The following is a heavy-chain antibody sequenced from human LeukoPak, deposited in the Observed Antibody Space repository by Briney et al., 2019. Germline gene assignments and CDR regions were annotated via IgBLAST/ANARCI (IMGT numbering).Heavy chain of an antibody. Sequence: PSETLSLTCTVSGGSISSYYWSWIRQPPGKGLEWIGYIYCSGSTNYNPSLKSRVTISVDTSKNQFSLKLSSVTAADTAVYYCARTYSSGWLYYFDYWGQGTLVTVSS. CDR3: ARTYSSGWLYYFDY. V-gene: IGHV4-59*01. CDR1: GGSISSYY. D-gene: IGHD6-19*01. CDR2: IYCSGST. J-gene: IGHJ4*02.